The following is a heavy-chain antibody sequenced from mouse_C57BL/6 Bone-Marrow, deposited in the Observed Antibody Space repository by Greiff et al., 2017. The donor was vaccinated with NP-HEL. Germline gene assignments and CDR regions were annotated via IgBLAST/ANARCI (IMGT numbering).Heavy chain of an antibody. D-gene: IGHD2-4*01. CDR2: IDPENGDT. CDR3: TTDDYGWYFDV. Sequence: EVKLMESGAELVRPGASVKLSCTASCFNIKDDYMHWVKQRPEQGLEWIGWIDPENGDTEYASKFQGKATITADTSSNTAYLQLCSLTSEDTAVYYCTTDDYGWYFDVWGTGTTVTVSS. CDR1: CFNIKDDY. J-gene: IGHJ1*03. V-gene: IGHV14-4*01.